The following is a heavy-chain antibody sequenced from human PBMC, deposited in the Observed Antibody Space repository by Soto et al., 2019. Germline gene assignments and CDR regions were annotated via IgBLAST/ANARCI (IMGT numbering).Heavy chain of an antibody. Sequence: ASVKVSCKASGYTFTSYAMHWVRQAPGQRLEWMGWINAGNGNTKYSQKFQGRVTITRDTSASTAYMELSSLRSEDTAVYYCASVYYGSGREPNSSQFDPWGQGTLVTVSS. CDR3: ASVYYGSGREPNSSQFDP. CDR2: INAGNGNT. CDR1: GYTFTSYA. V-gene: IGHV1-3*01. J-gene: IGHJ5*02. D-gene: IGHD3-10*01.